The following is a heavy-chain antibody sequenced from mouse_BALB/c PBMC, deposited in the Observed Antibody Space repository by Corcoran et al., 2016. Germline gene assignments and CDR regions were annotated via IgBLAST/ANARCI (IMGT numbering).Heavy chain of an antibody. CDR2: INTNPGKT. CDR1: GYTFTNFG. Sequence: QIQLVQSGPELKKPGETVKISCKASGYTFTNFGMNWVKQAPGKGLMWMGWINTNPGKTTYADDFKGRFAFSLETSASTANLQINNLKNEDTATYFCAREPRAMDYWGQGTSGTVSS. J-gene: IGHJ4*01. CDR3: AREPRAMDY. V-gene: IGHV9-3-1*01.